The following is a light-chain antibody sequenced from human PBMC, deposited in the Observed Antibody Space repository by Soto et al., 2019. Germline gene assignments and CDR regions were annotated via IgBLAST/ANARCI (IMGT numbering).Light chain of an antibody. CDR1: SSNIGSNT. CDR3: AAWDGTLSAWM. Sequence: QLVLTQPPSASGIPGQIVALSCSGSSSNIGSNTVTWYQQLTGTAPKLLIDGSAQRPSGVPDRFSGFTSGTSASLAISGLRSEDEGDYYCAAWDGTLSAWMFGGGTKVSGL. CDR2: GSA. J-gene: IGLJ3*02. V-gene: IGLV1-44*01.